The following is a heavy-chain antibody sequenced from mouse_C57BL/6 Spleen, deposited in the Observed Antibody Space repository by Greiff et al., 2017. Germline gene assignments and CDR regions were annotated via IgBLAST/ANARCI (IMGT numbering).Heavy chain of an antibody. V-gene: IGHV1-50*01. CDR1: GYTFTSYW. CDR2: IDPSDSYT. J-gene: IGHJ2*01. CDR3: ERRYYGSSDY. D-gene: IGHD1-1*01. Sequence: QVQLQQPGAELVKPGASVKLSCKASGYTFTSYWMQWVKQRPGQGLEWIGEIDPSDSYTNYNQKFKGKATLTVDTSSSTAYMQLSSLTSEDSAVYYCERRYYGSSDYWGQGTTLTVSS.